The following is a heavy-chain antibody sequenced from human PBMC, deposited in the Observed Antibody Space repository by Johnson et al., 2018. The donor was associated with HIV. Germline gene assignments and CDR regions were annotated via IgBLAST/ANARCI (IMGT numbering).Heavy chain of an antibody. CDR2: ISWNSGSI. Sequence: VQLVESGGGLVQPGRSLRLACAASGFTFHEYAMHWVRQTPGKGLEWVSGISWNSGSIGYADSVKGRFTISRDNAKNSLYLQMNSLRAEDTALYYCAKDTVGATGGDAFDIWGQGTMVTVSS. CDR3: AKDTVGATGGDAFDI. J-gene: IGHJ3*02. D-gene: IGHD1-26*01. CDR1: GFTFHEYA. V-gene: IGHV3-9*01.